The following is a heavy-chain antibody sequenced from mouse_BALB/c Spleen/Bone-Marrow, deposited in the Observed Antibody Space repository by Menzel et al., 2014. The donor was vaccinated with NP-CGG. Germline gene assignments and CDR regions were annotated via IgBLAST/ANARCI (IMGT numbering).Heavy chain of an antibody. D-gene: IGHD3-3*01. CDR1: GFSLSRYS. CDR3: AKSPGTWGFDY. Sequence: QVQLQQSGPGLVAPSQSLSITCNVSGFSLSRYSVHWFRQPPGKGLEWLGMLWGGGSTNYNSALKSRMSISKENSKSQVFLKRNRLQTDDTAMYYCAKSPGTWGFDYWGQGTTLTVSS. CDR2: LWGGGST. V-gene: IGHV2-6-4*01. J-gene: IGHJ2*01.